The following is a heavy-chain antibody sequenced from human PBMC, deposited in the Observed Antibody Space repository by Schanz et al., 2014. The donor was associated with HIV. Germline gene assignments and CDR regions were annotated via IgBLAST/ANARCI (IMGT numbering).Heavy chain of an antibody. CDR1: GFTFTDNY. V-gene: IGHV3-11*01. CDR2: ISVNGATR. J-gene: IGHJ4*02. Sequence: QEQLVESGGGVVQPGGSLTLSCAASGFTFTDNYMSWIRQAPGKGLEWLSYISVNGATREYADSVKGRFTISRDNARTSLYLQMNSLRAEDTAVYYCARVFGRTYGLPEYWGQGTLVTVSP. D-gene: IGHD3-10*01. CDR3: ARVFGRTYGLPEY.